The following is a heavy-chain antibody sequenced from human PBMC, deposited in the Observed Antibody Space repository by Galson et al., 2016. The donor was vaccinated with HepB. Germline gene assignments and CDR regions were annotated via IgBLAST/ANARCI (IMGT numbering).Heavy chain of an antibody. CDR3: ARDWSGEQQVISDY. CDR2: ISPKDGNT. CDR1: GYIFASYG. V-gene: IGHV1-18*04. D-gene: IGHD6-13*01. J-gene: IGHJ4*02. Sequence: SCKASGYIFASYGISWVRQAPGQGLEWMGWISPKDGNTNYAQKLQGRVTMTTDTSTRTAYTELRSLRSDDTAVYFCARDWSGEQQVISDYWGQGTLVTVSS.